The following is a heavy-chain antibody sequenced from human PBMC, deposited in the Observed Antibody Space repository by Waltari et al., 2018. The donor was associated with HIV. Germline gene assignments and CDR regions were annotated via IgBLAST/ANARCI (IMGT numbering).Heavy chain of an antibody. CDR3: AKDHGGYWRRDDIYFDV. J-gene: IGHJ3*01. Sequence: EVQLVDSGGGLVQPGSSLRLSCAGSGIAIDDYAMHWVRQRPGKGLEGGSAISDNSGSAAYADAVRGRFTVSRDNSKNSVYLQMDSLRPEDTAFYFCAKDHGGYWRRDDIYFDVWGRGTKVTVSS. CDR1: GIAIDDYA. V-gene: IGHV3-9*01. CDR2: ISDNSGSA. D-gene: IGHD3-22*01.